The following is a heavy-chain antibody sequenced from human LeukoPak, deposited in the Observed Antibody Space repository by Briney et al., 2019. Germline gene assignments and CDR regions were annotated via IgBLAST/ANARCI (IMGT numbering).Heavy chain of an antibody. J-gene: IGHJ4*02. D-gene: IGHD6-13*01. CDR1: GFTFSDYW. V-gene: IGHV3-74*01. Sequence: GGSLRLSCAASGFTFSDYWMHWVRQAPGKGLVWVSRVNRDGSSTSYADSVKGRFTISRDNAKNPLSLQMNSLRAEDTAVYYCARDRSISAAGDTYWGQGTLVTVSS. CDR3: ARDRSISAAGDTY. CDR2: VNRDGSST.